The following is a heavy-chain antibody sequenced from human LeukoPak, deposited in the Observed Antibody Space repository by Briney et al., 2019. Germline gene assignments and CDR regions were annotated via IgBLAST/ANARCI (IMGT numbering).Heavy chain of an antibody. D-gene: IGHD5-12*01. Sequence: GGSLRLSCAGSGFTFSRYEMNWVRQAPGKGLEWVSCISSSGKTIYYAHPVKGRFTISRDDARTSLYLPMNSLRAEDTAVSYCERDGARGYFEPFDDWGQGTLVTVSS. V-gene: IGHV3-48*03. CDR2: ISSSGKTI. J-gene: IGHJ4*02. CDR3: ERDGARGYFEPFDD. CDR1: GFTFSRYE.